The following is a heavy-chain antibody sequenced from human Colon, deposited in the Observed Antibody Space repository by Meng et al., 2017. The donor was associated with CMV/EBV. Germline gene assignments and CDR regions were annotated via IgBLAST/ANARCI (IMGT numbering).Heavy chain of an antibody. Sequence: GESLKISCAASGFTFSDFWMSWVRQLPGKGLEWVANIKQDGSQKHYVDSVEGRFTISRDNAKNSVLLQMSSLRVEDTAVYYCARGPDVMVAATPKNYYYYNMDVWGQGTTVTVSS. CDR3: ARGPDVMVAATPKNYYYYNMDV. J-gene: IGHJ6*02. CDR2: IKQDGSQK. V-gene: IGHV3-7*01. CDR1: GFTFSDFW. D-gene: IGHD2-15*01.